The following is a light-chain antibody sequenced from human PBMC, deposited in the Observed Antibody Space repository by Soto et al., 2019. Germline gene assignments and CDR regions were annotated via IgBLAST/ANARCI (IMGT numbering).Light chain of an antibody. Sequence: DLQMTQSPSTLSASVGDRVTITCRASQSISSCFAWYQQKPGKAPKLLIYDSSSLESGVPSRFSGSGSGTEFTLTISSLQHDDFATYYCQQYNSYSPYTFGQGTKLEIK. CDR2: DSS. J-gene: IGKJ2*01. CDR1: QSISSC. V-gene: IGKV1-5*01. CDR3: QQYNSYSPYT.